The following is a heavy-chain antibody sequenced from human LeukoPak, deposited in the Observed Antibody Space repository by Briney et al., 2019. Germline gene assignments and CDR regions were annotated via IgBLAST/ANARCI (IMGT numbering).Heavy chain of an antibody. V-gene: IGHV1-46*01. CDR3: ARAGRSYYFDY. Sequence: ASVKISCKASGYTFTSYYMHWVRQAPGQGLEWMGIINPSGGSTSHAQKFQGRVTMTRDTSTRTVYMEISSLRSEDTAVYYCARAGRSYYFDYWGQGTLVTVSS. D-gene: IGHD1-1*01. CDR2: INPSGGST. J-gene: IGHJ4*02. CDR1: GYTFTSYY.